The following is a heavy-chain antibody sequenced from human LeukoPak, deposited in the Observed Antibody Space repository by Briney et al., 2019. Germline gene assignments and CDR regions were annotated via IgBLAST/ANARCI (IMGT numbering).Heavy chain of an antibody. CDR1: GFTFSTYT. CDR2: IGNNGGGI. J-gene: IGHJ4*02. Sequence: GGSLRLSCAASGFTFSTYTMYWVRHPPGKRLEWVSIIGNNGGGIHYADSVRGRFTISRDKSKNALYLQMNSLRVEDTAVYYCAIDPNWGTHSWGQGVLVTVSS. CDR3: AIDPNWGTHS. D-gene: IGHD7-27*01. V-gene: IGHV3-23*01.